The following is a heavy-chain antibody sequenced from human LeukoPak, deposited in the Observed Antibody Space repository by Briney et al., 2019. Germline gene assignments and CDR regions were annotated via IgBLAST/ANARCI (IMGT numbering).Heavy chain of an antibody. V-gene: IGHV3-11*05. J-gene: IGHJ5*02. D-gene: IGHD2-2*01. CDR2: ISPTSSYT. Sequence: GGSLRLSCAASGFTFSDYYMTWVRQAPGKGLEWVSYISPTSSYTIYADSVRGRFTISRDNAKNSVYLQMDTLRADDTAVYYCAGGKSQLLWGYHWGQGTLVTVSS. CDR1: GFTFSDYY. CDR3: AGGKSQLLWGYH.